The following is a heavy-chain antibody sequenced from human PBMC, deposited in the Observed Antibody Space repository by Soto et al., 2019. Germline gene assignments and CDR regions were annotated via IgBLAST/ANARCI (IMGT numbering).Heavy chain of an antibody. J-gene: IGHJ6*02. Sequence: ASVKVSCKASGYTFTSYGISWVRQAPGQGLEWMGGIIPIFGTANYAQKFQGRVTITADESTSTADMDLSSLRTEDTAVYYCARTPRVPAAIGPGKDYYYYYGLDVWGQGTTVTVSS. CDR1: GYTFTSYG. V-gene: IGHV1-69*01. CDR3: ARTPRVPAAIGPGKDYYYYYGLDV. CDR2: IIPIFGTA. D-gene: IGHD2-2*02.